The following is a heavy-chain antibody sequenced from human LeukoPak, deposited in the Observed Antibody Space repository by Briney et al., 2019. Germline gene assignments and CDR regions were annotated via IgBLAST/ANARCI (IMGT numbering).Heavy chain of an antibody. D-gene: IGHD5-18*01. V-gene: IGHV3-30*03. CDR2: ISYDGSTK. Sequence: PGGSLRLSCAASGFTFSSYGMHWARQAPGKGLEWVEAISYDGSTKYYAASVKGRFTISRDNSKNTLYLQMNSLRAEDTAVYYCARSRPRDDRGYSYGRFDYWGQGTLVAVSS. J-gene: IGHJ4*02. CDR3: ARSRPRDDRGYSYGRFDY. CDR1: GFTFSSYG.